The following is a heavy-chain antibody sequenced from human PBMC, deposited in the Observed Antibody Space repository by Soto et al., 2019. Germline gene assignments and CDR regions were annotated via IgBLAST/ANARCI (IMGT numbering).Heavy chain of an antibody. V-gene: IGHV3-30*18. Sequence: PGGSLRLSCAASGFTFSSSAMHWVRQAPGKGLEWVAVISNDGSNQYYADSVKGRFTISRDNSKNTLYLHMNSLRAEDTAVYYCAKVHSRGWSYFDYWGQGTLVTVSS. D-gene: IGHD6-19*01. CDR3: AKVHSRGWSYFDY. J-gene: IGHJ4*02. CDR1: GFTFSSSA. CDR2: ISNDGSNQ.